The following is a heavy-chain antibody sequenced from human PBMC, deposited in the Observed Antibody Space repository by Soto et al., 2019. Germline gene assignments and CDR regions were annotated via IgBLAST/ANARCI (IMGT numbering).Heavy chain of an antibody. J-gene: IGHJ4*01. CDR2: IYPGDSDT. D-gene: IGHD3-10*01. Sequence: LGESLKISCKVSGYSFSYYWIAWVRHVPGKGLEWMGIIYPGDSDTRYSPSFQGQVTISADKSINTAYLQWSSLKASDTAMYYGARQDGSGIYYFDSWGHGTLVTVSS. CDR1: GYSFSYYW. CDR3: ARQDGSGIYYFDS. V-gene: IGHV5-51*01.